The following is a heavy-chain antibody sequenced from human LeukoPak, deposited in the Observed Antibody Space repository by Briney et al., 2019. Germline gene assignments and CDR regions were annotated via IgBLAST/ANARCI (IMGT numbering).Heavy chain of an antibody. CDR2: IDYSGST. CDR3: ARGLVVVVAAPVYYGMDA. D-gene: IGHD2-15*01. J-gene: IGHJ6*02. V-gene: IGHV4-31*03. CDR1: GGSISNGGYY. Sequence: NPSETLSLTCTVSGGSISNGGYYWSWIRQHPGKGLEWIGYIDYSGSTYYNPSLRSRVTIPVDTPKNQFSLKLSSATAADTAVYYCARGLVVVVAAPVYYGMDAWGQGTTVTVSS.